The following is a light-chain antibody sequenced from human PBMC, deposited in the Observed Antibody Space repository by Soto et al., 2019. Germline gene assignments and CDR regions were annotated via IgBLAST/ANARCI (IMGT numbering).Light chain of an antibody. CDR2: GAS. V-gene: IGKV3-15*01. CDR1: QSVSSD. Sequence: IVMTQSPATLAVSPGERATLSCRASQSVSSDLAWYQQKPGQAPRLLIYGASTRATAIPARFSGSGSGTEFTLTISNLQSEDLAVYYCQQYNKWPPLTFGGGTKVEI. J-gene: IGKJ4*01. CDR3: QQYNKWPPLT.